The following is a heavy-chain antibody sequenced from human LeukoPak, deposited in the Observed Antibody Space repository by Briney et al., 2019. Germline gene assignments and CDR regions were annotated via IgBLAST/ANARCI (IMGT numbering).Heavy chain of an antibody. Sequence: GGSLRLSCAASGFTVSSNYMSWVRQAPGKGLEWVSVIYSGGSTYYADSVKGRFTISRDNSKNTLYLQMNSLRAEDTAVYYCARVSQNWGSQFFDYWGQGTLVTVSS. J-gene: IGHJ4*02. V-gene: IGHV3-66*01. CDR1: GFTVSSNY. D-gene: IGHD7-27*01. CDR3: ARVSQNWGSQFFDY. CDR2: IYSGGST.